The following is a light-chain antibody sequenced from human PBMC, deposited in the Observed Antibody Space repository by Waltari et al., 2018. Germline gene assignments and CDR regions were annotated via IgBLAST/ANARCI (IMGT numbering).Light chain of an antibody. V-gene: IGLV2-14*01. CDR3: SSFTSSSTWV. CDR1: SSDARGYNY. CDR2: EVN. Sequence: QSALTQPASVSGSPGQSITISFTRTSSDARGYNYDSWYQHHPGKAPKPMIYEVNNRPSGVSNRFSGSKSGNTASLTISGLQAEDETDYYCSSFTSSSTWVFGGGTKLTVL. J-gene: IGLJ3*02.